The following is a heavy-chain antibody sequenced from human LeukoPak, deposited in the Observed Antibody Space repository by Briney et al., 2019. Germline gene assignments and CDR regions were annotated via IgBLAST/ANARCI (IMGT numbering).Heavy chain of an antibody. CDR3: ARGHSPVYSRQPLDY. J-gene: IGHJ4*02. CDR2: IYTSGST. D-gene: IGHD6-13*01. Sequence: SETLSLTCTVSGGSISSGSYYWSWIRQPAGKGLEWIGRIYTSGSTNYNPSLKSRVTISVDTSKNQFSLKLSSVTAADTAVYYCARGHSPVYSRQPLDYWGQGTLVTVSS. V-gene: IGHV4-61*02. CDR1: GGSISSGSYY.